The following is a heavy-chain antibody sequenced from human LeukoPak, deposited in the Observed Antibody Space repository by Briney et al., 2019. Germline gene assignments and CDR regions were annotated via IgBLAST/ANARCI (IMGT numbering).Heavy chain of an antibody. Sequence: SVKVSCKASGGTFSSYAISWVRQAPGQGLEWMGGIIPIFGTANYAQKFQGRVKITADESTSTAYMELSSLRSEDTAVYYCARAADNYDILTGYQLDFWGQGTLVTVSS. CDR3: ARAADNYDILTGYQLDF. CDR2: IIPIFGTA. D-gene: IGHD3-9*01. CDR1: GGTFSSYA. J-gene: IGHJ4*02. V-gene: IGHV1-69*01.